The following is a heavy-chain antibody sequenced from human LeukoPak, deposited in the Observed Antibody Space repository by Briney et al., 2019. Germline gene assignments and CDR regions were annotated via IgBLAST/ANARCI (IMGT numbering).Heavy chain of an antibody. D-gene: IGHD3-3*02. CDR3: AKAPNLHFWRGCFSFDQ. CDR2: ISGSGGST. J-gene: IGHJ4*02. V-gene: IGHV3-23*01. Sequence: GGSLRLSCAASGFTFSSYSMSWVRQAPGKGLEWVSAISGSGGSTYYADSVKGRFTISRDNSKNTLYLRMNSLRAEDTAVYYCAKAPNLHFWRGCFSFDQRGQGTLVTVSS. CDR1: GFTFSSYS.